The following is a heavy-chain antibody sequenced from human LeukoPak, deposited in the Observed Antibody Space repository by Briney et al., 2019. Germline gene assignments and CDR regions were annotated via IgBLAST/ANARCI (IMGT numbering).Heavy chain of an antibody. CDR1: GGSISSYY. Sequence: SETLSLTRTVSGGSISSYYWSWIRQPPGKGLEWIGYIYYSGSTNYNPSLKSRVTISVDTSKNQFSLKLSSVTAADTAVYYCARGSPGGDAFDIWGQGTMVTVSS. CDR3: ARGSPGGDAFDI. J-gene: IGHJ3*02. V-gene: IGHV4-59*01. CDR2: IYYSGST. D-gene: IGHD3-16*01.